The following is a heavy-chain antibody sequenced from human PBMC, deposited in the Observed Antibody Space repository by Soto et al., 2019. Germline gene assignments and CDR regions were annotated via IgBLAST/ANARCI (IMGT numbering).Heavy chain of an antibody. Sequence: SQTLSLTCAISGDSVSSNSAAWNWIRQSPSRGLEWLGRTYYRSKWYNDYAVSVKSRIAINPDKSKNQFSLQLNSVTPEDTAVYSSAKDSGGRQVAYKDYGMDVWGQGTTVTVSS. V-gene: IGHV6-1*01. J-gene: IGHJ6*02. CDR3: AKDSGGRQVAYKDYGMDV. CDR2: TYYRSKWYN. D-gene: IGHD5-12*01. CDR1: GDSVSSNSAA.